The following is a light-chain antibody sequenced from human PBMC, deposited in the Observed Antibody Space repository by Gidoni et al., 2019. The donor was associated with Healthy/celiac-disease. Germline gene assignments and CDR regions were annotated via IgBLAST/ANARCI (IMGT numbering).Light chain of an antibody. CDR1: KLGDKY. CDR3: QAWDSSTVV. CDR2: QDS. V-gene: IGLV3-1*01. J-gene: IGLJ2*01. Sequence: SYELTKQPSVSVSPGQTASITCSGDKLGDKYACWHQQKPGQSPVLVIYQDSKRPSGIPERFSGSNSGNTATLTIIGTQAMDEADYYCQAWDSSTVVFGGGTKLTVL.